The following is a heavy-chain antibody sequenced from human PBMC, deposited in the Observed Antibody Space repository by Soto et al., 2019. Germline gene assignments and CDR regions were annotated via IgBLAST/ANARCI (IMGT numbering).Heavy chain of an antibody. V-gene: IGHV1-3*01. J-gene: IGHJ4*02. CDR3: ARRNVYGSGSCSFDY. CDR1: GYTFTNYA. D-gene: IGHD3-10*01. Sequence: QVQLVQSGAEVKKPGASVKVSCKASGYTFTNYAMHWVRQAPGQRLEWMGWINAAIGNTKYSQKFQGSVTITRDTSANTAYMELSSLRSEDTAVYYCARRNVYGSGSCSFDYWGQGTLVTVSS. CDR2: INAAIGNT.